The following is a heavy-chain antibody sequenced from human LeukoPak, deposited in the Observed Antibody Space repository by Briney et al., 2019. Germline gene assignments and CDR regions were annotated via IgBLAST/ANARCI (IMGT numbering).Heavy chain of an antibody. D-gene: IGHD6-13*01. Sequence: SETLSLTCTVPGGSISSSSYYWGWIRQPPGKGLEWIGSIYYSGSTYYNPSLKSRVTISVDTSKNQFSLKLSSVTAADTAVYYCARQKGIAAAGHDYWGQGTLVTVSS. CDR3: ARQKGIAAAGHDY. J-gene: IGHJ4*02. CDR1: GGSISSSSYY. CDR2: IYYSGST. V-gene: IGHV4-39*01.